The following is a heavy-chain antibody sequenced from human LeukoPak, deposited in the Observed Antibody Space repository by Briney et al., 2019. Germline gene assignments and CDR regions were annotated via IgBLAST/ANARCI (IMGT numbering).Heavy chain of an antibody. D-gene: IGHD1/OR15-1a*01. CDR2: INPSGGST. J-gene: IGHJ4*02. CDR3: AAWGGWLEHVDHFDY. CDR1: GYTFTSYY. Sequence: ASVKVSCKASGYTFTSYYMHWVRQAPGQGLEWMGIINPSGGSTNYAQKFQERVTITRDMSTSTAYMELSSLRSEDTAVYYCAAWGGWLEHVDHFDYWGQGTLVTVSS. V-gene: IGHV1-46*01.